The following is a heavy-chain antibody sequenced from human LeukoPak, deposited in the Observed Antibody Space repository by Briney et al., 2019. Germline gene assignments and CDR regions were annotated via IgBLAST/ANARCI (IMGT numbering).Heavy chain of an antibody. D-gene: IGHD3-22*01. CDR3: ARDRYDRSGYYDY. CDR1: GFTLSSYS. J-gene: IGHJ4*02. V-gene: IGHV3-21*01. Sequence: GSLRLSCAASGFTLSSYSMNWVRQAPGKGLEWVSSISSSSSYIHYTDSVKGRFTISRDNTKKSLYLQMNSPRAEDTAVYYCARDRYDRSGYYDYWGQGTLVTVSS. CDR2: ISSSSSYI.